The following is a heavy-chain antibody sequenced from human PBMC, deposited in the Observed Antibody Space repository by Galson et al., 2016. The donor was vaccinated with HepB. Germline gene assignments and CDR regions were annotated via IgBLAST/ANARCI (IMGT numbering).Heavy chain of an antibody. CDR3: VRAFTTTWYHFDY. D-gene: IGHD3-22*01. CDR2: INRDGSTT. CDR1: GFNFSTYW. Sequence: SLRLSCAVSGFNFSTYWMNWVRQAPGEGLVWVSRINRDGSTTNYVDSVRGRFTISRENARDSYYLQMNGLTAGDTALYYCVRAFTTTWYHFDYWGQGTVVTVSS. J-gene: IGHJ4*02. V-gene: IGHV3-74*01.